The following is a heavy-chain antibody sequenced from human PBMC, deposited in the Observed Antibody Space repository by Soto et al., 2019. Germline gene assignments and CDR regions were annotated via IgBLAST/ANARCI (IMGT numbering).Heavy chain of an antibody. Sequence: GGSLRLSCAASGFTFSSYDMNWVRQAPGKGLECVSYIGRSGGSIYYADSVKGRFTISRDNAKSSLYLQMNSLRDEDTAVYYCATAYDGSYSQTQGSWGQGTLVTVSS. CDR1: GFTFSSYD. V-gene: IGHV3-48*02. J-gene: IGHJ5*02. D-gene: IGHD3-10*01. CDR2: IGRSGGSI. CDR3: ATAYDGSYSQTQGS.